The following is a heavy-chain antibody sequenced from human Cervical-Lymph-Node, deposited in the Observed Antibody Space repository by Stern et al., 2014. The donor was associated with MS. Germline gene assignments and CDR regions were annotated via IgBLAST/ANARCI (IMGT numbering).Heavy chain of an antibody. V-gene: IGHV3-33*01. CDR2: IWYDGSQR. D-gene: IGHD3-22*01. J-gene: IGHJ5*02. Sequence: VQLLESGGGVVQPGTSLRLSCEASGFTFSNYGMHWVRQAPGKGLEWVAVIWYDGSQRYYADSVKGRFTISRDNSKHTMFLQTNSLRAEDTAVYYCVRDKGYFDSRGYTYSWFDPWGQGTQVTVSS. CDR1: GFTFSNYG. CDR3: VRDKGYFDSRGYTYSWFDP.